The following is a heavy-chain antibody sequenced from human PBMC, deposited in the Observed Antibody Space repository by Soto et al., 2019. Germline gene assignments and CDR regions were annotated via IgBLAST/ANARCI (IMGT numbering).Heavy chain of an antibody. V-gene: IGHV1-69*13. D-gene: IGHD3-22*01. Sequence: SVKVSCKASGGTFSSYAISWVRQAPGQGLEWMGGIIPIFGTANYAQKFQGRVTITADESTSTAYMELRSLRSDDTAVYYCARELNTDSSAYYSFAYWGQGTLVTVSS. CDR1: GGTFSSYA. CDR3: ARELNTDSSAYYSFAY. CDR2: IIPIFGTA. J-gene: IGHJ4*02.